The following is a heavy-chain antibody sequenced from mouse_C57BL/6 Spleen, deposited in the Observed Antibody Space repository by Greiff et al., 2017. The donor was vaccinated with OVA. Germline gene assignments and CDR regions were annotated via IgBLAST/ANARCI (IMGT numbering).Heavy chain of an antibody. CDR3: ARPHYYGSSSHYFDY. J-gene: IGHJ2*01. Sequence: QVQLQQSGAELVRPGTSVKVSCKASGYAFTNYLIEWVQQRPGQGLEWIGVINPGSGGTNYNEQFKGKATLTADKSSSTAYMQLSSLTSEDSAISICARPHYYGSSSHYFDYGGQGTTLTVSS. V-gene: IGHV1-54*01. D-gene: IGHD1-1*01. CDR2: INPGSGGT. CDR1: GYAFTNYL.